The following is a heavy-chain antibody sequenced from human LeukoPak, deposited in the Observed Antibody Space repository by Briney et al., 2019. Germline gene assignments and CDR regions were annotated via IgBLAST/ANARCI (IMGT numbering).Heavy chain of an antibody. CDR3: ARGLWFGESLAYFDY. D-gene: IGHD3-10*01. CDR1: VFTFRSYS. CDR2: ISSSSYI. Sequence: GGSLRLSCAVSVFTFRSYSMKRVRQARGRGLEWVSSISSSSYIYYDDSVKGRFTIPRDNATNSLYLQMNSLRAEDTAVYYCARGLWFGESLAYFDYWGQGTLVTVSS. J-gene: IGHJ4*02. V-gene: IGHV3-21*01.